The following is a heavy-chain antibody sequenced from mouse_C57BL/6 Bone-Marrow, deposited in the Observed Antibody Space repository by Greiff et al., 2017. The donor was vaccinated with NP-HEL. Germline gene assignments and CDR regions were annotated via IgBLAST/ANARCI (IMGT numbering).Heavy chain of an antibody. V-gene: IGHV1-81*01. Sequence: QVQLQQSGAELARPGASVKLSCKASGYTFTSYGISWVKQRPGQGLEWIGEIYPRSGNTYYNEKFKGKATLTADKSSHTAYMELSSLTSEDSAIFFYACPLRRWFAYWGQGTLVTVSA. J-gene: IGHJ3*01. D-gene: IGHD2-4*01. CDR2: IYPRSGNT. CDR1: GYTFTSYG. CDR3: ACPLRRWFAY.